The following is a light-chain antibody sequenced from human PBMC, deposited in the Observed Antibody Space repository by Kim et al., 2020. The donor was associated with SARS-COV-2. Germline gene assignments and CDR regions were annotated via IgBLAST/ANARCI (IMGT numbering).Light chain of an antibody. Sequence: EIVMTQSPATLSVSPGERATLSCRASQSVSNNLAWYQQKPGQAPRLLIYGASSRTTGIPARFSGSGSGTDFTLTISSLQSEDFAVYYCKQYHSWRGTVGGGTKVE. V-gene: IGKV3-15*01. CDR3: KQYHSWRGT. CDR2: GAS. CDR1: QSVSNN. J-gene: IGKJ4*01.